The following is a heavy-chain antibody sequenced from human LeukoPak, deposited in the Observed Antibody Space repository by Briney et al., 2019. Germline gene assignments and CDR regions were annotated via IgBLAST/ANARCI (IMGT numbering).Heavy chain of an antibody. V-gene: IGHV4-59*01. CDR2: IYDNVST. J-gene: IGHJ5*02. CDR1: GGSFSSYY. D-gene: IGHD1-26*01. Sequence: SETLSLTCTVSGGSFSSYYWSWIRQPPGKGLEWIGYIYDNVSTNYNPSLKSRVTISVDTSKNQFSLKLSSVTAADTAVYYCARGSGSYFRFDPWGQGTLVTVSS. CDR3: ARGSGSYFRFDP.